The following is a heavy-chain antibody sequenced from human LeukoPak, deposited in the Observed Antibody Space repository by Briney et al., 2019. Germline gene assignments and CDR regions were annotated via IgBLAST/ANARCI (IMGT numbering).Heavy chain of an antibody. CDR2: ISSSSSYI. Sequence: GXGLEWVSSISSSSSYIYYADSGKGRFTISRDNAKNSLYLQMNSLRAEDTAVYYCARVGVWQDLDYWGQGTLVTVSS. J-gene: IGHJ4*02. D-gene: IGHD6-13*01. CDR3: ARVGVWQDLDY. V-gene: IGHV3-21*01.